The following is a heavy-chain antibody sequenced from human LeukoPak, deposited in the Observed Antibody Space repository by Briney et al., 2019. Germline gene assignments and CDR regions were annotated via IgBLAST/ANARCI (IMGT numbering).Heavy chain of an antibody. CDR2: IYYSGSV. J-gene: IGHJ5*02. CDR1: GGSISDYY. CDR3: ARLGAAVFNWFYP. D-gene: IGHD6-13*01. Sequence: SETLSLTCTVSGGSISDYYWSWIRQPPGKGLEWIGYIYYSGSVNYNPSLESRVTISVDTSKNQFSLNLRSVTAADTAVYYCARLGAAVFNWFYPWGQGTLVTVSS. V-gene: IGHV4-59*08.